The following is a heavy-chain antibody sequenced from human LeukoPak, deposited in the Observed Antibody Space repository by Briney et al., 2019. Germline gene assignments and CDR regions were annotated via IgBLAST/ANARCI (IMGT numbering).Heavy chain of an antibody. CDR2: INHSGST. V-gene: IGHV4-34*01. J-gene: IGHJ5*02. CDR1: GGSFSGYY. Sequence: PSETLSLTCAVYGGSFSGYYWSWIRQPPGKGLEWIGEINHSGSTNYNPSLKSRVTISVDTSKNQFSLKLSSVTAADTAVYYCARGRGSDPTVTTLLPTHWFDPWGQGTLVTVSS. D-gene: IGHD4-17*01. CDR3: ARGRGSDPTVTTLLPTHWFDP.